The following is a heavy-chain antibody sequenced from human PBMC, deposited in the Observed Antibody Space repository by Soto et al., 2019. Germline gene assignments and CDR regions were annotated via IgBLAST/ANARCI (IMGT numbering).Heavy chain of an antibody. CDR3: AKVYCSSTSCYPTGAFDI. V-gene: IGHV3-23*01. J-gene: IGHJ3*02. CDR1: RFTFSSYA. D-gene: IGHD2-2*01. Sequence: GGSLRLSCAASRFTFSSYAMSWVRQAPGKGLEWVSAISGSGGSTYYADSVKGRFTISRDNSKNTLYLQMNSLRAEDTAVYYCAKVYCSSTSCYPTGAFDIWGQGTMVTVSS. CDR2: ISGSGGST.